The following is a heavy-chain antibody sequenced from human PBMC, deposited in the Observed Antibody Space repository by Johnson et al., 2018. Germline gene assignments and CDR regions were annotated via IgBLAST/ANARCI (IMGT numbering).Heavy chain of an antibody. J-gene: IGHJ3*02. CDR3: ARGDFVDAFDI. CDR2: ISSSSNTI. Sequence: VQSGGSLRLSCAAXGFTFSTYSMNWVRQAPGQGLEWVSYISSSSNTIYYADSVKGRFTISRDNAKNSLYLQMNSLRAGDTAVYYCARGDFVDAFDIWGQGTMVTVSS. CDR1: GFTFSTYS. D-gene: IGHD2-21*02. V-gene: IGHV3-48*01.